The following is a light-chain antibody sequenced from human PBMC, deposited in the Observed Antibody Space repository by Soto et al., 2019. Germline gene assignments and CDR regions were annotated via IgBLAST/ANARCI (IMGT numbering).Light chain of an antibody. Sequence: EIVLTQSPGTLSLSPGERATLSCRASQSISSRYLAWYQQKPGQAPRLLIYGTSSRATGIPDRFSGSGSGTDFALTISRLEPEDFAVYYCQQYGSSPLYTFGPGTKVDIK. CDR3: QQYGSSPLYT. V-gene: IGKV3-20*01. CDR2: GTS. CDR1: QSISSRY. J-gene: IGKJ3*01.